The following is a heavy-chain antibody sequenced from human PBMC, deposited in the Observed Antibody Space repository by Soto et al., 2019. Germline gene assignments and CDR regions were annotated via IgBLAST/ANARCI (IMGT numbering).Heavy chain of an antibody. CDR1: GFTVSSNY. CDR2: IYSGGST. Sequence: EVPLVESGGGLVQPGGSLRLSCAASGFTVSSNYMSWVRQAPGKGLEWVSVIYSGGSTYYADSVKGRFTISRDNSKNTLYLQMNSLRAEDTAVYYCARGPGSSWTGARNYYFDYWGQGTLVTVSS. J-gene: IGHJ4*02. CDR3: ARGPGSSWTGARNYYFDY. D-gene: IGHD6-13*01. V-gene: IGHV3-66*01.